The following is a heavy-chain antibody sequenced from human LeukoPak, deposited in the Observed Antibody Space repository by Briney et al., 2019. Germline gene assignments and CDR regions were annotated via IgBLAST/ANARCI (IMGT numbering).Heavy chain of an antibody. D-gene: IGHD2-15*01. Sequence: GGSLRLSCAASGFTFSTYAMSWVRQAPGKGLEWVSTISTSGGCTYYADSVKGRFTISRDNSKNTQYLQMNSLRADDTAINYFLGYCSGGRCYSGGHWGQGTLVSVSS. CDR2: ISTSGGCT. CDR3: LGYCSGGRCYSGGH. V-gene: IGHV3-23*01. CDR1: GFTFSTYA. J-gene: IGHJ4*02.